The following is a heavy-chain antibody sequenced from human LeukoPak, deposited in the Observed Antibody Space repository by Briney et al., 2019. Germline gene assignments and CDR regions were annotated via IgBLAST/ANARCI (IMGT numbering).Heavy chain of an antibody. CDR2: ISHEGSAK. V-gene: IGHV3-30*03. D-gene: IGHD6-19*01. J-gene: IGHJ4*02. CDR3: ARTREQWQVLDY. Sequence: WVRQAPGKGLEWVAVISHEGSAKYHADSVKGRFTVSRDNSKNMVYLQMNSLRAEDTAVYYCARTREQWQVLDYWGQGTLVIVSS.